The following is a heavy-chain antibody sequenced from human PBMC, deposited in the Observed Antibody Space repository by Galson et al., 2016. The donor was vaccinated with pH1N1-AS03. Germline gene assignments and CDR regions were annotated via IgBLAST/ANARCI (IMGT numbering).Heavy chain of an antibody. V-gene: IGHV1-18*01. D-gene: IGHD2-15*01. Sequence: SVKVSCKASGYTFTSYGIGWVRQAPGQGLEWMGWISPYNGRTEYAQKLQGRVTMTTDTSTSTAYMELRSLISDDTAMYYSARAFCSGGRCYPGTTDSWGQGTLVTVSS. CDR3: ARAFCSGGRCYPGTTDS. CDR1: GYTFTSYG. CDR2: ISPYNGRT. J-gene: IGHJ4*02.